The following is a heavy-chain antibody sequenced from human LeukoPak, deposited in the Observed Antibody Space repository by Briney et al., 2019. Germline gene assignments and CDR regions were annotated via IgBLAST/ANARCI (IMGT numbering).Heavy chain of an antibody. D-gene: IGHD3-10*01. CDR2: IKQDGSEK. CDR1: GFTFSSYW. CDR3: ARFGSGSSRSDYYYGMDV. Sequence: GGSLRLSCAASGFTFSSYWMSWVRQAPGKGLEWVANIKQDGSEKYYVDSVKGRFTISRDNAKNSLYLQMNSLRAEDTAVYYCARFGSGSSRSDYYYGMDVWGQGTTVTVSS. J-gene: IGHJ6*02. V-gene: IGHV3-7*01.